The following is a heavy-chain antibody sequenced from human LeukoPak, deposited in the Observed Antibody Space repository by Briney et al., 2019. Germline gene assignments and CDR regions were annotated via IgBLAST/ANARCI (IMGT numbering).Heavy chain of an antibody. CDR2: ISGSGGST. J-gene: IGHJ4*02. D-gene: IGHD5-12*01. CDR1: GFTVSNNY. V-gene: IGHV3-23*01. CDR3: AKDFPPSGYGNY. Sequence: GGSLRLSCAASGFTVSNNYMSWVRQAPGKGLEWVSAISGSGGSTYYADSVKGRFTISRDNSKNTLYLQMNSLRAEDTAVYYCAKDFPPSGYGNYWGQGTLVTVSS.